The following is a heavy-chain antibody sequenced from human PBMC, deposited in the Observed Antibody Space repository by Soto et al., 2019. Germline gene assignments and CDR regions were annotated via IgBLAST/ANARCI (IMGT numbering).Heavy chain of an antibody. V-gene: IGHV3-33*01. CDR2: IWSDGSNK. D-gene: IGHD6-13*01. CDR3: ARDTSAAGFYH. J-gene: IGHJ5*02. CDR1: GFTFSSFG. Sequence: PGGSLRLSCAASGFTFSSFGMHWVRQAPGKGLEWVAVIWSDGSNKYYADSVKGRFTISRDNSKNTLHLQMNSLRAEDTAVYYCARDTSAAGFYHWGQGALVTVSS.